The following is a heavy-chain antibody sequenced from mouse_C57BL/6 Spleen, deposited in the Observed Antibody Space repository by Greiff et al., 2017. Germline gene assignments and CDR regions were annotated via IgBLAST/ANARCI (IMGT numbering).Heavy chain of an antibody. CDR2: ISSGSSTI. J-gene: IGHJ3*01. Sequence: EVMLVESGGGLVKPGGSLKLSCAASGFTFSDYGMHWVRQAPEKGLEWVAYISSGSSTIYYADTVKGRFTISRDNAKNTLFLQMTSLRSEDTAMYYCARGLTEFAYWGQGTLVTVSA. CDR1: GFTFSDYG. CDR3: ARGLTEFAY. V-gene: IGHV5-17*01.